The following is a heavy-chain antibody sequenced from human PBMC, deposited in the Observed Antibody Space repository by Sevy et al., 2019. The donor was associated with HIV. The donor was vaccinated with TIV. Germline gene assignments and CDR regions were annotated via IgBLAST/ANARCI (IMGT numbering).Heavy chain of an antibody. Sequence: ASVKVSCKVFGYTFTSHGIIWVRQAPGQGLEWMGWISAYIGDTKYAQNLQGRVTMTTDTSTSTAYMELRSLRSDDTAVYFCARAGSFYSDTSGFSNYWGQGTLVSVSS. J-gene: IGHJ4*02. V-gene: IGHV1-18*04. CDR1: GYTFTSHG. CDR3: ARAGSFYSDTSGFSNY. D-gene: IGHD3-22*01. CDR2: ISAYIGDT.